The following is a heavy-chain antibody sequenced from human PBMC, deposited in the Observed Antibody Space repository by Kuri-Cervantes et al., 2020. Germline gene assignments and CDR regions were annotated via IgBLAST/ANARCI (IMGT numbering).Heavy chain of an antibody. CDR1: GFTFSSYW. CDR3: ARVSVARYCSGGSCYLRYSYYYYGMDV. CDR2: INSDGSST. V-gene: IGHV3-74*01. D-gene: IGHD2-15*01. Sequence: GGSLRLSCEASGFTFSSYWMHWVRHAPGKGLEWVSRINSDGSSTSYADSLKGRFTISRDNSKNTLYLQMNSLRAEDTAVYYCARVSVARYCSGGSCYLRYSYYYYGMDVWGQGTTVTVSS. J-gene: IGHJ6*02.